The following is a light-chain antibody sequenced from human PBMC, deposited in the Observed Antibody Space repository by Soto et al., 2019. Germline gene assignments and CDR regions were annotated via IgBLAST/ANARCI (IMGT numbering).Light chain of an antibody. CDR3: QQYADGCSPWT. Sequence: ELVLTQSPGTLSFSPGERATLSCRASQSVRRNVLAWYQPKPGQAPRLLSYGASSRATGIPDRFSGSESGADFTLTISRVEPEDFAVYYCQQYADGCSPWTFGQGTKVEI. CDR1: QSVRRNV. J-gene: IGKJ1*01. CDR2: GAS. V-gene: IGKV3-20*01.